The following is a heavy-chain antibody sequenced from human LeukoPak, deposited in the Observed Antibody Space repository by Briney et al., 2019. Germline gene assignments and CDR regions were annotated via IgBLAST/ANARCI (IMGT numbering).Heavy chain of an antibody. CDR3: ARDLFQGYDFWNGRVYAFDI. Sequence: PGGSLRLSCAASGFTFKTYTMHWVRQAPGMGLEWVSSISSSSSYIFYADSVKGRFTISRDNAKDSLYLQMNSLRAEDTAVYYCARDLFQGYDFWNGRVYAFDIWGQGTMVTVFS. V-gene: IGHV3-21*01. CDR2: ISSSSSYI. J-gene: IGHJ3*02. CDR1: GFTFKTYT. D-gene: IGHD3-3*01.